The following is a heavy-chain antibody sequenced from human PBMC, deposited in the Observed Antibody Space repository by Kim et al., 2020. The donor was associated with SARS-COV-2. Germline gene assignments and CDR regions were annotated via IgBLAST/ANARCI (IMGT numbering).Heavy chain of an antibody. CDR1: GGSISSYY. V-gene: IGHV4-59*08. Sequence: SETLSLTCTVSGGSISSYYWSWIRQPPGKGLEWIGYIYYSGSTNYNPSLKSRVTISVDTSKNQFSLKLSSVTAADTAVYYCARSWDSSGYPWVSWFDPGGQGTLVTVSS. CDR2: IYYSGST. D-gene: IGHD3-22*01. CDR3: ARSWDSSGYPWVSWFDP. J-gene: IGHJ5*02.